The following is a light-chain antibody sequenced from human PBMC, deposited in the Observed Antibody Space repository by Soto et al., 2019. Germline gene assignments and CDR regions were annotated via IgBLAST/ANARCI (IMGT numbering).Light chain of an antibody. CDR2: DTS. Sequence: DFKMPQSPSTLSASVGDRFTITCLAIQNIRSRLAWFQQKPGKAPKLLIYDTSSLESGVPQRLSGSGSGTEFTLTISSLQTDDSATYYCQQYTNTNNPWMCGQGTKVDIK. J-gene: IGKJ1*01. V-gene: IGKV1-5*01. CDR3: QQYTNTNNPWM. CDR1: QNIRSR.